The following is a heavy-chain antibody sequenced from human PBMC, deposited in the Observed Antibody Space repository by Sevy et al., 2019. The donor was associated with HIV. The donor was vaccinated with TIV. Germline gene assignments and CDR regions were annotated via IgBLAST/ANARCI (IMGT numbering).Heavy chain of an antibody. D-gene: IGHD6-19*01. V-gene: IGHV3-48*02. CDR3: AGVGSSGWYHYYYYGMDV. Sequence: GGSLRLSCAASGFTFSSYSMNWVRQAPGKGLEWVSYISSSSSTIYYADSVKGRFTISRDNAKNSLYLQMNSLRDEDTAVYYWAGVGSSGWYHYYYYGMDVWGQGTTVTVSS. CDR2: ISSSSSTI. J-gene: IGHJ6*02. CDR1: GFTFSSYS.